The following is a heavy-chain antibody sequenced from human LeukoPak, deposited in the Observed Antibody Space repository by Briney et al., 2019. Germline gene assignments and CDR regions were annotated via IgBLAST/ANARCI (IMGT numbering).Heavy chain of an antibody. CDR2: ISSNGGST. D-gene: IGHD2-21*02. CDR3: ARDLRLKELAYCGGDCLDY. J-gene: IGHJ4*02. V-gene: IGHV3-64*01. CDR1: GFTFSTYD. Sequence: GGSLRLSCSASGFTFSTYDMHWVRQAPGKGLEYVSAISSNGGSTYYANSVKGRFTISRDNSKNTLYLQMGSLRAEDMAVYYRARDLRLKELAYCGGDCLDYWGQGTLVTVSS.